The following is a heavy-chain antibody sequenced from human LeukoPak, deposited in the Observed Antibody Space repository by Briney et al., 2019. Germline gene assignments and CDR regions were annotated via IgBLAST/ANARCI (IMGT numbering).Heavy chain of an antibody. CDR2: ISYDGSNK. Sequence: PGGSLRLSCAASGFTFSNYWMSWVRQAPGKGLEWVAVISYDGSNKYYADSVKGRFTISRDNSKNTLYLQMNSLRAEDTAVYYCAKGRCSSTSCYPNYFDYWGQGTLVTVSS. V-gene: IGHV3-30*18. D-gene: IGHD2-2*01. J-gene: IGHJ4*02. CDR1: GFTFSNYW. CDR3: AKGRCSSTSCYPNYFDY.